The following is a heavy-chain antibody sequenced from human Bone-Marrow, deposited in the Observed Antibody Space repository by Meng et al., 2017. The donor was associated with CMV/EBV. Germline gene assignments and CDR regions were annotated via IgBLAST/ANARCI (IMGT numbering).Heavy chain of an antibody. CDR3: ARAVDDYDSSGYYYWD. CDR1: GDSVSSNSAA. J-gene: IGHJ1*01. CDR2: TYYRSKWYN. V-gene: IGHV6-1*01. Sequence: SQTLSLTCAISGDSVSSNSAAWNWIRQSPSRGLEWLGRTYYRSKWYNDYAVSVKSRITINPDTSKNQFSLQLDSVTPEDTAVYYCARAVDDYDSSGYYYWDWGQGTLVTVSS. D-gene: IGHD3-22*01.